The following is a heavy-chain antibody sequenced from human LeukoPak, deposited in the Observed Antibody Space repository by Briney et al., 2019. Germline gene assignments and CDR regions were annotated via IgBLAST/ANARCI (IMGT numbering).Heavy chain of an antibody. J-gene: IGHJ4*02. D-gene: IGHD3-16*01. V-gene: IGHV4-59*08. CDR2: IYYSGST. CDR1: GGSISSYY. CDR3: ARHDYGHYLYFDY. Sequence: SETLSLTCTVSGGSISSYYWSWIRQPRGKGLEWIGYIYYSGSTNYNPSLKSRVTISVDTSKNQFSLKLSSVTAADTAVYYCARHDYGHYLYFDYWGQGTLVTVSS.